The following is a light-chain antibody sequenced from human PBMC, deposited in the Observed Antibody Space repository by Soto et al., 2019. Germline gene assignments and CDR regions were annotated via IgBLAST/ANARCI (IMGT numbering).Light chain of an antibody. Sequence: QSALTQPPSASGSPGQSVTISCTGTSSDVGGYNSVSWYQQHPDKAPKLMIFDVTRRPSGVPDRFSGPKSGNTASLTVSGLQAEDEADYYCSSYAGSDNYVVFGGGTKLTVL. CDR3: SSYAGSDNYVV. V-gene: IGLV2-8*01. CDR1: SSDVGGYNS. J-gene: IGLJ2*01. CDR2: DVT.